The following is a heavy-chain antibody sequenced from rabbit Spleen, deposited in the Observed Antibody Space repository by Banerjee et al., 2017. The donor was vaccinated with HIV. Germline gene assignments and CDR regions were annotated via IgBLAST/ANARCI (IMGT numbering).Heavy chain of an antibody. CDR3: ARDTATSFSSYGMDL. D-gene: IGHD1-1*01. CDR1: GFSFSGYY. Sequence: QSVEESGGRLVNPDESLTLTCKASGFSFSGYYMCWVRQAPGKGLEWIAYIDTGSSDTYYASWAKGRFTISKTSSTTVTLKMTSLTAADTATYFCARDTATSFSSYGMDLWGPGTLVTVS. V-gene: IGHV1S40*01. CDR2: IDTGSSDT. J-gene: IGHJ6*01.